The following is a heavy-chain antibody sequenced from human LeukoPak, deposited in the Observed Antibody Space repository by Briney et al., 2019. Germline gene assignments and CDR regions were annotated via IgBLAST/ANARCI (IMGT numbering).Heavy chain of an antibody. CDR1: GGSISSYY. CDR3: ARAWGVGGGAFDI. V-gene: IGHV4-59*01. Sequence: ASETLSLTCTVSGGSISSYYWSWIRQPPGKGLEWIGYIYYSGSTNYNPSLKSRVTISVDTSKNQFSLKLSAVTAADTAVYYCARAWGVGGGAFDIWGQGTMVTVSS. CDR2: IYYSGST. D-gene: IGHD3-10*01. J-gene: IGHJ3*02.